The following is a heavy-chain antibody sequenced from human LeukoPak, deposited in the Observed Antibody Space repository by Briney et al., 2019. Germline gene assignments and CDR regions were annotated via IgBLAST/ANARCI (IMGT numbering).Heavy chain of an antibody. CDR2: INPNSGGT. V-gene: IGHV1-2*06. CDR3: AKDLGSGWLARTTYYFDY. CDR1: GYTFTGYY. Sequence: ASVKVSCKASGYTFTGYYMHWVRQAPGQGLEWMGRINPNSGGTNYAQKFQGRVTMTRDTSIGTAYMELSRLRSDDTAVYYCAKDLGSGWLARTTYYFDYWGQGTLVTVSS. J-gene: IGHJ4*02. D-gene: IGHD5-24*01.